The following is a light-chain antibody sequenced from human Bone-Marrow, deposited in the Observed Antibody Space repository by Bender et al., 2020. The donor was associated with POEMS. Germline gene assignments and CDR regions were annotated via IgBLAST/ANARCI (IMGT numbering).Light chain of an antibody. CDR3: VAWDDTLNGWV. CDR1: TSDVGSHDL. Sequence: QSALTQPASVSGSPGESIAISCTGATSDVGSHDLVSWYQQHPGMAPKLLIYDVSKRPSGVSDRFSGSKSGNTASLTVSGLQAEDEADYYCVAWDDTLNGWVFGGGTKLTVL. CDR2: DVS. V-gene: IGLV2-14*02. J-gene: IGLJ2*01.